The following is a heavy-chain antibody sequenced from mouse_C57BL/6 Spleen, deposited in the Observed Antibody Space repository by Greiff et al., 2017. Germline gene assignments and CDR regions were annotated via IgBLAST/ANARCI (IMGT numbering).Heavy chain of an antibody. V-gene: IGHV1-7*01. CDR1: GYTFTSYW. Sequence: QVQLQQSGAELAKPGASVKLSCKASGYTFTSYWMHWVKKRPGQGLEWIGYINPSSGYTKYNQKFKDKATLTADKSSSTAYIQLSSLTYEDSAVYYCARDGVGVVPYWYFGVWGTGTTVTVSS. CDR3: ARDGVGVVPYWYFGV. CDR2: INPSSGYT. D-gene: IGHD1-1*01. J-gene: IGHJ1*03.